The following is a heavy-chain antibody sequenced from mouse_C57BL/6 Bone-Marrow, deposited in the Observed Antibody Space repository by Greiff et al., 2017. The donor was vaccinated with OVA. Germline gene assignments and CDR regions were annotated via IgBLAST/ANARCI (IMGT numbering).Heavy chain of an antibody. CDR1: GYTFTGYW. CDR2: ILPGSGST. Sequence: QVQLKQSGAELMKPGASVKLSCKATGYTFTGYWIEWVKQRPGHGLEWIGEILPGSGSTNYNEKFKGKATFTADTSSNTAYMQLSSLTSEDSAVYYCARKTTVDEGDAMDYWGQGTSVTVSS. D-gene: IGHD1-1*01. J-gene: IGHJ4*01. V-gene: IGHV1-9*01. CDR3: ARKTTVDEGDAMDY.